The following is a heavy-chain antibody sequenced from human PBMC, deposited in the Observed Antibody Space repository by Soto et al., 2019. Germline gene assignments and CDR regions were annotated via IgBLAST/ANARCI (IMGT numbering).Heavy chain of an antibody. D-gene: IGHD6-13*01. CDR2: INPSDGSTT. CDR1: GYTFTSYY. V-gene: IGHV1-46*04. CDR3: AYSSTPFDY. Sequence: ASVKVSCKASGYTFTSYYMHWVRQAPGQGLEWMGIINPSDGSTTSYADSVEGRFTISRDNSKNTLYLQMNSLRAEDTAVYYCAYSSTPFDYWGQGTLVTVSS. J-gene: IGHJ4*02.